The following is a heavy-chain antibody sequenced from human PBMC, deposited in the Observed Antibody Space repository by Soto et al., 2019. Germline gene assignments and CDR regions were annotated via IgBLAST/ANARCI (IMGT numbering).Heavy chain of an antibody. CDR1: GYTFTSYG. V-gene: IGHV1-18*01. CDR3: SAEVVATGLV. D-gene: IGHD5-12*01. CDR2: ISACNGNT. Sequence: GASVKVSCKASGYTFTSYGISWVRQAPGQGLEWMGWISACNGNTNYAQKFQGRVTISRDWSTSTAYMELSSLKFEDTAVYYCSAEVVATGLVWGQGTLVTVSS. J-gene: IGHJ4*02.